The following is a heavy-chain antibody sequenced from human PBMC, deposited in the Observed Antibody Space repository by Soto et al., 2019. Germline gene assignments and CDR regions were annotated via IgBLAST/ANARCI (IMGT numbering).Heavy chain of an antibody. J-gene: IGHJ4*02. Sequence: SETLSLTCTVSGGSVSSGSYYWSWIRQPPGKGLEWIGYIYYSGSTNYNPSLKSRVTISVDTSKNQFSLKLSSVTAADTAVYYCARAFRGVRTLDYWGQGTLVTVSS. CDR2: IYYSGST. CDR1: GGSVSSGSYY. CDR3: ARAFRGVRTLDY. V-gene: IGHV4-61*01. D-gene: IGHD3-10*01.